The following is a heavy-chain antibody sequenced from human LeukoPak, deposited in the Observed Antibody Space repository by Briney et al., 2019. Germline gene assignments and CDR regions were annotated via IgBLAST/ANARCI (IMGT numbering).Heavy chain of an antibody. J-gene: IGHJ4*02. CDR2: IIPIFGTA. Sequence: SVKVSCKASGGTFSSYAMSWVRQAPGQGLEWMGRIIPIFGTANYAQKFQGRVTITTDESTSTAYMELSSLRSEDTAVYYCATLPPHSAATQSFDYWGQGTLVTVSS. D-gene: IGHD1-26*01. CDR1: GGTFSSYA. V-gene: IGHV1-69*05. CDR3: ATLPPHSAATQSFDY.